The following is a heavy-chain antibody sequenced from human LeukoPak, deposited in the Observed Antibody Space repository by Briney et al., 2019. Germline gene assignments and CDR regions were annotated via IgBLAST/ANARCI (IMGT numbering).Heavy chain of an antibody. V-gene: IGHV3-48*04. D-gene: IGHD3-3*01. J-gene: IGHJ4*02. CDR2: ISSSGSTI. Sequence: GRSLRLSCAASGFTFSNYGIHWARQAPGKGLEWVSYISSSGSTIYYADSVKGRFTISRDNAKNSLYLQMNSLRAEDTAVYYCASSQRTIFGVVIPYYFDYWGQGTLVTVSS. CDR3: ASSQRTIFGVVIPYYFDY. CDR1: GFTFSNYG.